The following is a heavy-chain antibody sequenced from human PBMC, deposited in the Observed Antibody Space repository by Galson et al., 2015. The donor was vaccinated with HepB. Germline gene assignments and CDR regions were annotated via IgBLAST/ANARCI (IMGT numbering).Heavy chain of an antibody. CDR2: IWYDGSNK. CDR1: EFTFSSYG. J-gene: IGHJ4*02. V-gene: IGHV3-33*03. D-gene: IGHD3-3*01. Sequence: SLRLSCAASEFTFSSYGMHWVRQAPGKGLEWVAVIWYDGSNKYYADSVKGRFTISRDNSKNTLYLQMNSLRAEDTAVYYCARANALEWLPDDHWGQGTLVTVSS. CDR3: ARANALEWLPDDH.